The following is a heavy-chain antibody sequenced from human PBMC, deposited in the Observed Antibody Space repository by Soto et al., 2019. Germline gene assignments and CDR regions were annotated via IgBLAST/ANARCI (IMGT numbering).Heavy chain of an antibody. CDR3: AREVLNKYYYDSSGFDAFDI. D-gene: IGHD3-22*01. V-gene: IGHV1-2*04. CDR1: GYAFTGCY. Sequence: ASVKVSCKASGYAFTGCYMRWVRQAPGQGLEWMGWINPNSGGTNYAQKFQGWVTMTRDTSISTAYMELSRLRSDDTAVYYCAREVLNKYYYDSSGFDAFDIWGQGTMVTVSS. J-gene: IGHJ3*02. CDR2: INPNSGGT.